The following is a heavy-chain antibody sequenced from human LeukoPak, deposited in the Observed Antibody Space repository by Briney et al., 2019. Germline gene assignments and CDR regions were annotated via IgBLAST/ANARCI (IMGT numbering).Heavy chain of an antibody. D-gene: IGHD3-10*01. CDR1: GYTLTELS. CDR2: FDPEDGET. V-gene: IGHV1-24*01. Sequence: ASVKVSCKVSGYTLTELSMHWVRQAPGKGLEWMGGFDPEDGETIYAQKFQGRVTMTEDTSTDTAYMELSSLRSEDTAVYYCAIPYPMVRGVTTLNGMDVWGQGTTVTVSS. CDR3: AIPYPMVRGVTTLNGMDV. J-gene: IGHJ6*02.